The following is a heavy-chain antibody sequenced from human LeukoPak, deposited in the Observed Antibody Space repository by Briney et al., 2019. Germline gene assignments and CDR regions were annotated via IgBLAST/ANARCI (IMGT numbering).Heavy chain of an antibody. CDR2: IRSKAYGGTT. CDR1: GFTFCDYA. Sequence: GGSLRLSCTASGFTFCDYAMSWFRQAPGKGLEWVGFIRSKAYGGTTEYAASVKGRFTISRDDSKSIAYLQMNSLKTEDTAVYYCTRVSRVRFLEWLSTDFDYWGQGTLVTVSS. D-gene: IGHD3-3*01. J-gene: IGHJ4*02. V-gene: IGHV3-49*03. CDR3: TRVSRVRFLEWLSTDFDY.